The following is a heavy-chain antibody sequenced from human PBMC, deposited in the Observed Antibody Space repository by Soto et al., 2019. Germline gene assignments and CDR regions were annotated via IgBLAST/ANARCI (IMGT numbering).Heavy chain of an antibody. V-gene: IGHV3-23*01. CDR3: SKATMVRGPHYYYYYMDV. CDR1: GFIFSNYA. J-gene: IGHJ6*03. D-gene: IGHD3-10*01. CDR2: ISGSGGST. Sequence: GGSLRLSCSASGFIFSNYAMHWVRQAPGKGLEWVSAISGSGGSTYYADSVKGRFTISRDNSKNTLYLQMNSLRAEDTAVYYCSKATMVRGPHYYYYYMDVWGKGNTVTVSS.